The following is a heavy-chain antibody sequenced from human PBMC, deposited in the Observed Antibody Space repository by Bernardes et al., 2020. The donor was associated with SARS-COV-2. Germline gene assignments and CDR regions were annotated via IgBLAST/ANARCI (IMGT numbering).Heavy chain of an antibody. CDR2: IPYNGDI. CDR3: ARTARVFDS. J-gene: IGHJ4*01. CDR1: GGSISSYY. D-gene: IGHD5-18*01. Sequence: SETLSLTCAVSGGSISSYYWSWIRQPPGKGLESIGYIPYNGDINYNPSLRSRATISIDTSKNQFSLKLSSVTAADTAIYYCARTARVFDSWGQGTLVTVSS. V-gene: IGHV4-59*01.